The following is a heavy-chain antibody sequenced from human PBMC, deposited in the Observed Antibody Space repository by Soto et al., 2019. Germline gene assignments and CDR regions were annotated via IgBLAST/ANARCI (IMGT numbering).Heavy chain of an antibody. CDR3: ARCHCPYGSGSENWFDP. D-gene: IGHD3-10*01. CDR1: GYTFTSYD. V-gene: IGHV1-8*01. J-gene: IGHJ5*02. Sequence: QVQLVQSGAEVKKPGASVKVSCKASGYTFTSYDINWVRQATGQGLEWMGCMNPNSGNTGYAQKFQGRVTMTRNTSISTAYTELSSLRSEDTAVYCCARCHCPYGSGSENWFDPWGQGTLVTVSS. CDR2: MNPNSGNT.